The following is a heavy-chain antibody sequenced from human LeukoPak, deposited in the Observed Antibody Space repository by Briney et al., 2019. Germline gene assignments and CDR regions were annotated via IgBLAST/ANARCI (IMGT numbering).Heavy chain of an antibody. CDR1: GFTFSSYE. D-gene: IGHD3-10*01. CDR2: ISSSGSTI. V-gene: IGHV3-48*03. J-gene: IGHJ4*02. CDR3: ARDPGKTSPEKFDY. Sequence: GSLRLSCAASGFTFSSYEMNWVRQAPGKGLEWVSYISSSGSTIYYADSVKGRSTISRDNAKNSLYLQMNSLRAEDTAVYYRARDPGKTSPEKFDYWGQGTLVTVSS.